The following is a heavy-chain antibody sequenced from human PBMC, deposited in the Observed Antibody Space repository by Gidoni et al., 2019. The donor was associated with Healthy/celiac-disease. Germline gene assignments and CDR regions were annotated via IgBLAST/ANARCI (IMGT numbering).Heavy chain of an antibody. J-gene: IGHJ4*02. CDR2: INPSGGST. CDR1: GYHFTSYY. CDR3: ARGGSYYVWGSYPKGSFDY. V-gene: IGHV1-46*03. Sequence: HVQLVQSGAEVKKPGASVKVSCKASGYHFTSYYMHWVRQAPGQGLEWMGIINPSGGSTSYAQKFQGRVTMTRDTSTSTVYMELSSLRSEDTAVYYCARGGSYYVWGSYPKGSFDYWGQGTLVTVSS. D-gene: IGHD3-16*02.